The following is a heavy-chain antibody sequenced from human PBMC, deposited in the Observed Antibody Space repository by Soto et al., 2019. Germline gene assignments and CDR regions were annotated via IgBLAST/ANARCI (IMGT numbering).Heavy chain of an antibody. CDR3: ARNFVSGGYGMDV. D-gene: IGHD2-15*01. J-gene: IGHJ6*02. CDR2: ISGSADST. V-gene: IGHV3-23*01. CDR1: GFTFSNYA. Sequence: GGSLRLSCVASGFTFSNYAMSWVRQTPGKGLEWVSAISGSADSTYSADSARGRFTVSRDNAKNSLFLQMDSLRAEDTAVYYCARNFVSGGYGMDVWGQGTTVTVSS.